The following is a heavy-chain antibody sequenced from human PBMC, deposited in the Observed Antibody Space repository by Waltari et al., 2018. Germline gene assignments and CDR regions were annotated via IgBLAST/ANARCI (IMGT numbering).Heavy chain of an antibody. CDR2: IYPGDSDT. V-gene: IGHV5-51*01. CDR1: GYSFTSYW. Sequence: EVQLVQSGAEVKKPGESLKISCTGSGYSFTSYWIVWVRQMPGKGLEGMGIIYPGDSDTRYSPSFQGQVTISADKSISTAYLQWSSLKASDTAMYYCARQGCSSTSCYTGPDYWGQGTLVTVSS. D-gene: IGHD2-2*02. J-gene: IGHJ4*02. CDR3: ARQGCSSTSCYTGPDY.